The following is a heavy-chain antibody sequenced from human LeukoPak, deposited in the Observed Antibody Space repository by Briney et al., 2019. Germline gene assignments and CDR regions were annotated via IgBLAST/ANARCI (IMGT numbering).Heavy chain of an antibody. CDR1: GFTFSSYA. V-gene: IGHV3-30-3*01. Sequence: PGGSLRLSCAASGFTFSSYAMHWVRQAPGKGLEWVAVISYDGSNKYYADSVKGRFTISRDNSKNTLYLQMNSLRAEDTAVYYCAKDRGLYGSGSCLDYWGQGTLVTVSS. D-gene: IGHD3-10*01. CDR2: ISYDGSNK. J-gene: IGHJ4*02. CDR3: AKDRGLYGSGSCLDY.